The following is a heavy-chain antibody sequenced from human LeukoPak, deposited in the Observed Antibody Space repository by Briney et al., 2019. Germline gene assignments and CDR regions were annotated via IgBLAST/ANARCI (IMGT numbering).Heavy chain of an antibody. Sequence: PSETLSLTCTVSGGSISSYYWSWIRQPPGKGLEWIGYIYYSGSTNYNPSLKSRVTISVDTSKNQFSLKLSSVTAADTAVYYCARDYSLWGLDYWGQGTLVTVSS. CDR2: IYYSGST. V-gene: IGHV4-59*01. J-gene: IGHJ4*02. CDR1: GGSISSYY. D-gene: IGHD2-21*01. CDR3: ARDYSLWGLDY.